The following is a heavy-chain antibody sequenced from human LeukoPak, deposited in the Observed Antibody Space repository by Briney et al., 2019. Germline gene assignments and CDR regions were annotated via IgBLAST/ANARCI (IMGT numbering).Heavy chain of an antibody. CDR2: ISGDSRYI. D-gene: IGHD6-13*01. Sequence: GGSLTLSCAASGFTFSDYSRNLVRQAPGKGREGVSCISGDSRYIYYADSLKGRSTISRDNAQNSLYLHMNNLRAEDTAVYYRARGPFSSSWSEFDYWGQGTLVTVSS. CDR1: GFTFSDYS. V-gene: IGHV3-21*06. CDR3: ARGPFSSSWSEFDY. J-gene: IGHJ4*02.